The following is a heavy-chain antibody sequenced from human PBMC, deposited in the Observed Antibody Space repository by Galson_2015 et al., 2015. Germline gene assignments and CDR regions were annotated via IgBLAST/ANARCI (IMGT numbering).Heavy chain of an antibody. CDR1: GFTVSSNY. V-gene: IGHV3-66*02. Sequence: SLRLSCAASGFTVSSNYMSWVRQAPGKGLEWVSVIYSSGSTYYADSVKGRFTISRDNSKNTLYLQMNSLRAEDTAVYYCARVTVGSYSVWGQGTMVTVSS. CDR3: ARVTVGSYSV. J-gene: IGHJ3*01. CDR2: IYSSGST. D-gene: IGHD1-26*01.